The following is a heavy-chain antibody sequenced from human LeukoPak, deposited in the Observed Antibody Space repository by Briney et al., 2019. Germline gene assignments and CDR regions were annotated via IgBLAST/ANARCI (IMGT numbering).Heavy chain of an antibody. D-gene: IGHD1-14*01. CDR1: GASISSYY. CDR3: ASGPYPAAGTDHQFDY. CDR2: IYYSGST. Sequence: SETLSLTCTVSGASISSYYWSWIRQPPGKGLEWIGYIYYSGSTHYIPALKSRVTISVDTSKNQFSLDLSSVTAADTAVYYCASGPYPAAGTDHQFDYWGQGTLVTVSS. J-gene: IGHJ4*02. V-gene: IGHV4-59*01.